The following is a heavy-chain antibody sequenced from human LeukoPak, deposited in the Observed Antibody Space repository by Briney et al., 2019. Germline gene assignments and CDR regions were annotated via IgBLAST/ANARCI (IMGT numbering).Heavy chain of an antibody. CDR2: ISYSGSTYTEST. J-gene: IGHJ3*02. D-gene: IGHD3-22*01. V-gene: IGHV4-39*01. CDR1: GGSISNKNYF. Sequence: SETLSLTCAVSGGSISNKNYFWGWIRQPPGKGLEWIGSISYSGSTYTESTYSNPSLKSRLTISVDTSTNQFSLKLTSVTAADTAVYYCASASHSSAYQDACDIWGLGTMVTVFS. CDR3: ASASHSSAYQDACDI.